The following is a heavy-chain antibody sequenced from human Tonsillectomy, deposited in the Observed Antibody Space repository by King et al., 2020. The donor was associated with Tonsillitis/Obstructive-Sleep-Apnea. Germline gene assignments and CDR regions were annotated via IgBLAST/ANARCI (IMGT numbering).Heavy chain of an antibody. D-gene: IGHD6-19*01. V-gene: IGHV3-11*06. CDR3: ARSRSGWQDYYYGMDV. CDR2: ISSSSSYT. J-gene: IGHJ6*02. Sequence: VQLVESGGGLVKPGGSLRLSCAASGFTFSDYYMSWIRQAPGKGLEWVSYISSSSSYTNYADSVKGRFTISRDNAKNSLYLQMNSLRGEDTAVYYCARSRSGWQDYYYGMDVWGQGTTVTVSS. CDR1: GFTFSDYY.